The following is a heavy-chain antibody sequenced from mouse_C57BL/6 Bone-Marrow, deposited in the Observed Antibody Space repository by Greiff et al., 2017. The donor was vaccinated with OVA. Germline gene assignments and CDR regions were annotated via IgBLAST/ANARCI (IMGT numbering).Heavy chain of an antibody. V-gene: IGHV1-81*01. CDR2: IYPRGGKT. Sequence: VKLQESGAELARPGASVKLSCKASGYTFTSYGISWVKQRTGQGLEWIGEIYPRGGKTYYNEKFKGKATLTVDKSSSTAYMELRSLTSEDSAVYYCARPHSTIISCWFDYWGQGTTLTVSS. CDR1: GYTFTSYG. CDR3: ARPHSTIISCWFDY. J-gene: IGHJ2*01. D-gene: IGHD2-4*01.